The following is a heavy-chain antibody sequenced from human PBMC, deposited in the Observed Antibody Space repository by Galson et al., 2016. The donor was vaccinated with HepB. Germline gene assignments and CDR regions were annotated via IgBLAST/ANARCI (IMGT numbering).Heavy chain of an antibody. V-gene: IGHV4-34*01. Sequence: RQPPGRGLEWIGEADHSGRASYNPSLKSRVTVSIDTSNNQFSLKVYSVTAADTAVYYCSRGFSIFGVVQNGMDVWGQGTTVTVSS. J-gene: IGHJ6*02. CDR3: SRGFSIFGVVQNGMDV. CDR2: ADHSGRA. D-gene: IGHD3-3*01.